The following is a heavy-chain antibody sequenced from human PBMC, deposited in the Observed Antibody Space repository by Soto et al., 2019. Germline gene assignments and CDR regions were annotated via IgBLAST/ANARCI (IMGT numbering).Heavy chain of an antibody. D-gene: IGHD4-17*01. J-gene: IGHJ2*01. CDR2: IYYSGST. CDR3: ARHDYELSYWYFDL. V-gene: IGHV4-39*01. Sequence: PSETLSLTCTVSGGSISSSSYYWGWIRQPPGKGLEWIGSIYYSGSTYYNPSLKSRVTISVDTSKNQFSLKLSSVTAADTAVYYCARHDYELSYWYFDLWGRGTLVTVSS. CDR1: GGSISSSSYY.